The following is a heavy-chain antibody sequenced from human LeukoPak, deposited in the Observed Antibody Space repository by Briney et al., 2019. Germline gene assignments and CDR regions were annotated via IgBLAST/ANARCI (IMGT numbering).Heavy chain of an antibody. CDR1: GYTFTSYY. J-gene: IGHJ5*02. Sequence: ASVKVSCKASGYTFTSYYMHWVRQAPGQGLEWMGIINPGGGSTSYAQKFQGRVTMTRDMSTSTVYMELSSLRSEDTAVYYCARELPDCSGGSCYSYNWFDPWGQGTLVTVSS. CDR2: INPGGGST. V-gene: IGHV1-46*01. CDR3: ARELPDCSGGSCYSYNWFDP. D-gene: IGHD2-15*01.